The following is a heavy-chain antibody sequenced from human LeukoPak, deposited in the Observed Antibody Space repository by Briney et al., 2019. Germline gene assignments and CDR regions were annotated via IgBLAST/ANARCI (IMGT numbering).Heavy chain of an antibody. J-gene: IGHJ4*02. D-gene: IGHD5-18*01. CDR2: ISGSGGST. CDR3: AKGTYSYGNYPPDY. CDR1: GFTFSSYW. V-gene: IGHV3-23*01. Sequence: PGGSLRLSCAASGFTFSSYWMHWARQAPGKGLEWVSAISGSGGSTYYADSVKGRFTISRDNSKNTLYLQMNSLRAEDTAVYYCAKGTYSYGNYPPDYWGQGTLVTVSS.